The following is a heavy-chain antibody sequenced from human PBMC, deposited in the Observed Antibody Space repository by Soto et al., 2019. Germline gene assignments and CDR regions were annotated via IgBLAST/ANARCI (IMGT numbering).Heavy chain of an antibody. CDR3: ARDPYCSGGSCYSDYYYGMDV. CDR1: GFTFSSYA. Sequence: HLGAYLGLSCAASGFTFSSYAMPWFRQDPGEGLEWVAVISYDGSNKYYADSVKGRFTISRDNSKNTLYLQMNSLRAEDTAVYYCARDPYCSGGSCYSDYYYGMDVWGQGT. V-gene: IGHV3-30-3*01. D-gene: IGHD2-15*01. CDR2: ISYDGSNK. J-gene: IGHJ6*01.